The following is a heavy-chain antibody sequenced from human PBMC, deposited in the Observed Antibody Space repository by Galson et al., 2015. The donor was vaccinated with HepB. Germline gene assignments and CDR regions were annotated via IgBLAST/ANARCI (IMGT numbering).Heavy chain of an antibody. D-gene: IGHD2-2*01. J-gene: IGHJ4*02. V-gene: IGHV3-21*01. Sequence: SLRLSCAASGLTFSSYTMNWVRQAPGKGLEWVSSISDVGTYIYYAHSVKGRFTISRDNAKNSLYLQMNSLRAEDTAVYYCARAMETLSCSSTSCYPGYYFDYWGQRILITVSS. CDR2: ISDVGTYI. CDR3: ARAMETLSCSSTSCYPGYYFDY. CDR1: GLTFSSYT.